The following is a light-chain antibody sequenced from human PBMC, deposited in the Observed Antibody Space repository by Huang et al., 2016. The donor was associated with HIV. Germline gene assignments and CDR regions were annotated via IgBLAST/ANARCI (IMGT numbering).Light chain of an antibody. V-gene: IGKV2-28*01. CDR1: QSLLHSNGYNY. Sequence: DIVMTQSPLSLPVTPGEPASISCRSSQSLLHSNGYNYLDWYLQKPGQSPQLLIYLGSNRASGVPDRFSGSGSGTDFTLKISRVEAEDVGVYYCMQALQPPLGFGPGTKVDIK. J-gene: IGKJ3*01. CDR2: LGS. CDR3: MQALQPPLG.